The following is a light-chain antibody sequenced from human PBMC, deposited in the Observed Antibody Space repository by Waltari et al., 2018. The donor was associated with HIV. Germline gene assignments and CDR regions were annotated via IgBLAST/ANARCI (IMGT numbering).Light chain of an antibody. CDR2: KNN. V-gene: IGLV1-47*01. CDR3: AAWDDNLVGHVV. CDR1: RSNIGSNF. Sequence: QSVLTQPPSASGTAGQRVTLPCSGTRSNIGSNFGFWYPQFPGSAPKLLIYKNNQRFSGVPGRFSGSKSGTSASLAISGLRSEDEAAYYCAAWDDNLVGHVVFGGGTNLTV. J-gene: IGLJ2*01.